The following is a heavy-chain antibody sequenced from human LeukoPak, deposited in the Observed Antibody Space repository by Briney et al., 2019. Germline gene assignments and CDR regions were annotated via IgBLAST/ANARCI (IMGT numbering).Heavy chain of an antibody. CDR3: ARDNRRYCSSTSCYRALDY. CDR2: ISYDGSNK. D-gene: IGHD2-2*02. CDR1: GFTFSSYA. J-gene: IGHJ4*02. V-gene: IGHV3-30-3*01. Sequence: GGSLRLSCAASGFTFSSYAMHWVRQAPGKGLEWVAVISYDGSNKYYAASVKGRFTISRDNSKNTLYLQMNSLRAEDTAVYYCARDNRRYCSSTSCYRALDYRGQGTLVTVSS.